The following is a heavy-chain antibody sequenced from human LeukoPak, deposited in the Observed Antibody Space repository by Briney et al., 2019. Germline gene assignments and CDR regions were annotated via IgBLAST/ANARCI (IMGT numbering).Heavy chain of an antibody. CDR1: GGSISSGDYY. J-gene: IGHJ6*03. V-gene: IGHV4-30-4*08. CDR3: ARVVPAAIHYYYYYMDV. CDR2: VYYSGST. Sequence: PSETLSLTCTVSGGSISSGDYYWSWIRQPPGKGLEWIGYVYYSGSTYYNPSLKSRVTISVDTSKNQFSLKLSSVTAADTAVYYCARVVPAAIHYYYYYMDVWGKGTTVTVSS. D-gene: IGHD2-2*02.